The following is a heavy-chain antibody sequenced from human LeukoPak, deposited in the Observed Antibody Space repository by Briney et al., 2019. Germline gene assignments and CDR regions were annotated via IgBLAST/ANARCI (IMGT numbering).Heavy chain of an antibody. V-gene: IGHV3-13*01. CDR2: ILVAGDT. D-gene: IGHD3-10*01. Sequence: GGSVRLFCAASGFVFYNYDMLWVRQSTRKGLEWVAHILVAGDTQYADSVQGRFTISRDNAKRSVFLQMNNLRDGDTAVYYCIRDRLGERTFEIWGQGTMVSVSS. CDR3: IRDRLGERTFEI. J-gene: IGHJ3*02. CDR1: GFVFYNYD.